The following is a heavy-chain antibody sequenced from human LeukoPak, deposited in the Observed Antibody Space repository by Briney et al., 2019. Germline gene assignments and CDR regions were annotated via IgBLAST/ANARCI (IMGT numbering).Heavy chain of an antibody. CDR2: ISGSGGST. CDR3: AKDNVGATTLPYY. D-gene: IGHD1-26*01. V-gene: IGHV3-23*01. J-gene: IGHJ4*02. Sequence: PGGSLRLSRAASGFTFSSYNMNWVRQAPGKGLEWVSAISGSGGSTYYADSVKGRFTISRDNSKNTLYLQMNSLRAEDTAVYYCAKDNVGATTLPYYWGQGTLVTVSS. CDR1: GFTFSSYN.